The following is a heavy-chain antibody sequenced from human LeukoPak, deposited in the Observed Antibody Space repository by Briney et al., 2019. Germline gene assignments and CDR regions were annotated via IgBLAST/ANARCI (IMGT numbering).Heavy chain of an antibody. J-gene: IGHJ6*02. Sequence: GASVKVSCKASGGTFSTYAITWVRQAPGQGLEWMGRILPIFDMANYAQKFQGRVTITADTSTLTAYMELSSLRSDDTAVYYCARDGGWLQTQNHYYYHGMDVWGQGTTVTVSS. CDR3: ARDGGWLQTQNHYYYHGMDV. CDR1: GGTFSTYA. CDR2: ILPIFDMA. D-gene: IGHD5-24*01. V-gene: IGHV1-69*04.